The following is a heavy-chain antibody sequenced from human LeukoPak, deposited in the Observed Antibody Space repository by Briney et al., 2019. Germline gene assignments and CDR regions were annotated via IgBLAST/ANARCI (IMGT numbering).Heavy chain of an antibody. Sequence: ASVKVSCKASGYTFTSYGISWVRQAPGQGLEWIGCISAYNGNTNYTQKLQGRVTMTTDTSTSTAYMELRSLRSDDTAVYYCAREITMVRGGPLYYFDYWGQGTLVTVCS. CDR3: AREITMVRGGPLYYFDY. CDR1: GYTFTSYG. D-gene: IGHD3-10*01. J-gene: IGHJ4*02. CDR2: ISAYNGNT. V-gene: IGHV1-18*04.